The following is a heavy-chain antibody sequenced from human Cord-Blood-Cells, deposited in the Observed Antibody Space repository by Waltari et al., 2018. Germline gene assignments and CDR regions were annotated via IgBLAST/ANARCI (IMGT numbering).Heavy chain of an antibody. Sequence: QLQLQVSGPGLVKPSETLSLTCTVSGGSISSSSYHWGWIRQPPGKGLEWIGSIYYSGSTYYNPSLKSRVTISVDTSKNQFSLKLSSVTAADTAVYYCAKYSSGWYWYFDLWGRGTLVTVSS. D-gene: IGHD6-19*01. V-gene: IGHV4-39*01. J-gene: IGHJ2*01. CDR3: AKYSSGWYWYFDL. CDR1: GGSISSSSYH. CDR2: IYYSGST.